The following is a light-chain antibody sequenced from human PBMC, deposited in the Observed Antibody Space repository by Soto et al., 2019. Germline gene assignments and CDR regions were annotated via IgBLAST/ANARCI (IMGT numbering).Light chain of an antibody. CDR2: AAS. J-gene: IGKJ4*01. V-gene: IGKV1-12*01. Sequence: DIQMTQSPSSVSASVGDSVTITCRASQSISAWLAWYQQKPGKAPSLLIYAASSLPTGVPSRFSGSGSGTDFTLTITTLQPEDVATYYCQQSKSSVLTFGGGTKVEIK. CDR1: QSISAW. CDR3: QQSKSSVLT.